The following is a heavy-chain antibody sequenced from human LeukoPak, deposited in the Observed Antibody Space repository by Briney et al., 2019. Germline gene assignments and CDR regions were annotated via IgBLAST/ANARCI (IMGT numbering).Heavy chain of an antibody. Sequence: TSSETLSLTCSVSGGSISSRSYYWGWIRQPPGKGMEWIGSIHYSGSTHYSPSLKSRVTISVDRSKNHFSLTLSSVTAADTAVYYCARPGAKMTTEDCYFDLWGRGTLVTVSS. CDR2: IHYSGST. V-gene: IGHV4-39*02. CDR1: GGSISSRSYY. CDR3: ARPGAKMTTEDCYFDL. J-gene: IGHJ2*01. D-gene: IGHD4/OR15-4a*01.